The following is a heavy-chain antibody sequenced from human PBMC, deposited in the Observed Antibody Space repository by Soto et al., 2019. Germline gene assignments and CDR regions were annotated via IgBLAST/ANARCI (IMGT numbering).Heavy chain of an antibody. CDR1: GYIFNTYG. V-gene: IGHV1-18*01. CDR2: ISAYDGNT. D-gene: IGHD7-27*01. Sequence: ASVKVSCKASGYIFNTYGIGWVRQAPGQGLEWMRWISAYDGNTGYAQNLRGRVTMTTDTSTTTAYMELRSLTSDDTAVYFCASTYWGGFDKWGQGTLVTVSS. CDR3: ASTYWGGFDK. J-gene: IGHJ4*02.